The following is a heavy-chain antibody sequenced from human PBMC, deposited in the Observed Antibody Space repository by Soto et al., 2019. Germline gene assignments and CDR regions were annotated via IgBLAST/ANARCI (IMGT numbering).Heavy chain of an antibody. V-gene: IGHV1-18*01. CDR2: ISAYNGNT. Sequence: ASVKVSCKASGYTFTSYGISWVRQAPGQGLEWMGWISAYNGNTNYAQKLQGRVTMTTDTSTSTAYMELRSLRSDDTSVYYCARVKGSGYHNWFDPWGQGTLVTVSS. CDR1: GYTFTSYG. D-gene: IGHD3-22*01. CDR3: ARVKGSGYHNWFDP. J-gene: IGHJ5*02.